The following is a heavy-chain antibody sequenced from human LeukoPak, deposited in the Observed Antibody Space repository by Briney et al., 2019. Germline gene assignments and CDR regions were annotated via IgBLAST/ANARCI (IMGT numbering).Heavy chain of an antibody. D-gene: IGHD1-26*01. CDR2: IYPGDSDT. Sequence: GESLQISCQGSGSTFTSYWIGWVRQLPGKGLEWMGMIYPGDSDTRYSPSFQGQVTISADKSISTAYLQWSSLKASDTAMYYCARQGGSHDAFDIWGQGTMVTVSS. J-gene: IGHJ3*02. CDR1: GSTFTSYW. CDR3: ARQGGSHDAFDI. V-gene: IGHV5-51*01.